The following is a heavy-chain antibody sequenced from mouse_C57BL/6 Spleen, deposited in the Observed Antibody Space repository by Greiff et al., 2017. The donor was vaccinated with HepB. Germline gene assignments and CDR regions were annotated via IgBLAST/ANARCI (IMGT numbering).Heavy chain of an antibody. V-gene: IGHV1-85*01. CDR2: IYPRDGST. D-gene: IGHD1-1*01. CDR1: GYTFTSYD. Sequence: VQLQQSGPELVKPGASVKLSCKASGYTFTSYDINWVKQRPGQGLEWIGWIYPRDGSTKYNEKFKGKATLTVDTSSSTAYMELRSLTSEDSAVYFCAGPEYGGSLWLAYWGQGTLVTVSA. CDR3: AGPEYGGSLWLAY. J-gene: IGHJ3*01.